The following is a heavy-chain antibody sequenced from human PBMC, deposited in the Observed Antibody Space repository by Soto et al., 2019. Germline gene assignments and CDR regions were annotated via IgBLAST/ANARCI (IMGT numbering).Heavy chain of an antibody. CDR2: IRDKARRYTT. D-gene: IGHD2-21*02. CDR3: ARLLAYCGGDCHSFAFDI. CDR1: GFTFSDHF. J-gene: IGHJ3*02. Sequence: EVQLVESGGGLVQPGGSLRLSCAASGFTFSDHFMEWVRQAPGKGPEWVGRIRDKARRYTTDYAASVQGRFTISRDDSKNSLYLQMNSLKPEDTALYFCARLLAYCGGDCHSFAFDIWGQGTMVTVSS. V-gene: IGHV3-72*01.